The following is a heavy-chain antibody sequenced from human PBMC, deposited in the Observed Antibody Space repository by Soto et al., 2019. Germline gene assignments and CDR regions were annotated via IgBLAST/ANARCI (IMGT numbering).Heavy chain of an antibody. CDR3: ARDLGGRGSFDI. D-gene: IGHD3-16*01. Sequence: GASVKVSCKASGYTFTGYYIHWVRQAPGQGLEWMGWINSNSGGTKYAQKFQGRVTMTRDTSITTAYMELRRLRSDDTAVYYCARDLGGRGSFDIWGQGTVVTVSS. V-gene: IGHV1-2*02. J-gene: IGHJ3*02. CDR2: INSNSGGT. CDR1: GYTFTGYY.